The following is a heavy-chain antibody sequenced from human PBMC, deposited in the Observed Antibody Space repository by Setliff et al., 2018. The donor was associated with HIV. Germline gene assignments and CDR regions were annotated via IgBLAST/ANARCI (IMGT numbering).Heavy chain of an antibody. J-gene: IGHJ3*01. CDR1: GGTFKNLA. CDR2: VIPSFATA. D-gene: IGHD1-1*01. Sequence: SVKVSCKASGGTFKNLAIRWVRQAPGQGLEWMGGVIPSFATANYAQKFQGRITITADELTSTVYMDLNSLKSEDSAVYYCAIPHDGGAFDVWGQGTAVTVSS. CDR3: AIPHDGGAFDV. V-gene: IGHV1-69*13.